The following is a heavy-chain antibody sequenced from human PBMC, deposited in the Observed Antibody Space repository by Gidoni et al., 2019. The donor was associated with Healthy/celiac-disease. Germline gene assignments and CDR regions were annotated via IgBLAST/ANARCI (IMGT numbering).Heavy chain of an antibody. V-gene: IGHV1-18*04. D-gene: IGHD6-13*01. Sequence: QVQLVQSGAEVKKPGASVKVSCKASGSNFTSYGISWVRQAPGQGLEWMGWISAYHGNTNYAQKLQGRVTMTTDTSTSTAYMELRSLRSDDTAVYYCARIGRPPAAGTLEYFQHWGQGTLVTVSS. CDR1: GSNFTSYG. J-gene: IGHJ1*01. CDR3: ARIGRPPAAGTLEYFQH. CDR2: ISAYHGNT.